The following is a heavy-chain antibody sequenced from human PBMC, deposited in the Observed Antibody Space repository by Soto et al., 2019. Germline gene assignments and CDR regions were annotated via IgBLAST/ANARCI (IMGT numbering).Heavy chain of an antibody. J-gene: IGHJ5*02. CDR1: GYTFVSYG. CDR3: ERDQTILDSSGYDDH. D-gene: IGHD3-22*01. V-gene: IGHV1-18*04. CDR2: ISPYNGNT. Sequence: QIQLVQSAAEVKKPGASVKVSCKTSGYTFVSYGISWVRQAPGQGLAWMGWISPYNGNTNFAQRFRGRVTLNTDTYADIVYRDLRSLKSDDTDVEYGERDQTILDSSGYDDHLGQGTLITVSS.